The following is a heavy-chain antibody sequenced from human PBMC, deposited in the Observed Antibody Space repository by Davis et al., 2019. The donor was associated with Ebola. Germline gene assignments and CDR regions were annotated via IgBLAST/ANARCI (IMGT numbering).Heavy chain of an antibody. CDR1: GITLSSYS. D-gene: IGHD3-3*02. CDR2: ISGYSSTI. Sequence: GESLKISCAASGITLSSYSMNWVRQAPGKGLEWVSYISGYSSTISYADSVKGRFTISRDNAKNSLYLQMNSLRDEDTAVYYCAKSFSWGLDYWGQGTLVTVSS. J-gene: IGHJ4*02. V-gene: IGHV3-48*02. CDR3: AKSFSWGLDY.